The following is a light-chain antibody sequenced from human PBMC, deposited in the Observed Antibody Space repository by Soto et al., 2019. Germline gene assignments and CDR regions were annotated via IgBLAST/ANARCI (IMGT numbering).Light chain of an antibody. CDR3: QQYGSSEII. V-gene: IGKV3-20*01. Sequence: EIVLTQSPATLSLSPGGRATLSCRASQSVSLSLAWYQQKPGQAPRLLIYDISSRATGIPDRFSGSVSGTDFTLTITRLEPEDFAVFYCQQYGSSEIIFGQGTRLEIK. CDR1: QSVSLS. J-gene: IGKJ5*01. CDR2: DIS.